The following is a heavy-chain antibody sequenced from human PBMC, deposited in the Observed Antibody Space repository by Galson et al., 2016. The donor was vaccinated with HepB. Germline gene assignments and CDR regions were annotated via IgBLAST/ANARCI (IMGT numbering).Heavy chain of an antibody. Sequence: SATLSPTCTVSGTYISSNSYYWGWIRQPPGKGLEWVGHVFSTGNTYYNPSLKGRVTISLDTSKNQVSLNLGSVTAADTAVYYCATVLPTLHGRSFDSWGQGTPVIVSS. J-gene: IGHJ4*02. CDR1: GTYISSNSYY. CDR2: VFSTGNT. V-gene: IGHV4-39*07. D-gene: IGHD1-1*01. CDR3: ATVLPTLHGRSFDS.